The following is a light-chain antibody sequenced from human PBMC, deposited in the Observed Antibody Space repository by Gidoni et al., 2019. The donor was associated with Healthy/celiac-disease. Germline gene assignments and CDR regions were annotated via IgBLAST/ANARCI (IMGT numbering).Light chain of an antibody. Sequence: DIQMTQSPSSLSASVGDRVTITCRASQSISSYLNWSQQKPGKAPKLLIYAASSLQSGVPSRFSGSGSGTDFTLTLSRLQPEDFATYYCQQSYRTPRRFGQGTKLEIK. J-gene: IGKJ2*03. CDR3: QQSYRTPRR. CDR1: QSISSY. CDR2: AAS. V-gene: IGKV1-39*01.